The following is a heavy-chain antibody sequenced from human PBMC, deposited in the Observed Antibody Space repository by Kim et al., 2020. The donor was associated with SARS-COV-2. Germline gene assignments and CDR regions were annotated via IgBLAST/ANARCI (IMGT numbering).Heavy chain of an antibody. Sequence: ASVKVCCKASGYTCTSYGISWVRQAPGQGLEWMGWISAYNGNTNYAQKLQGRVTMTTDTSTSTAYMELRSLRSDDTAVYYCAREGFREYCSGGSCYSGWSCMDVWGQGTTVTVSS. D-gene: IGHD2-15*01. J-gene: IGHJ6*02. CDR2: ISAYNGNT. V-gene: IGHV1-18*01. CDR1: GYTCTSYG. CDR3: AREGFREYCSGGSCYSGWSCMDV.